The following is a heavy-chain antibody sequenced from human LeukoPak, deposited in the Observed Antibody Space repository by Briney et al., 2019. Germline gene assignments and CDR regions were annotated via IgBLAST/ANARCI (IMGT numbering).Heavy chain of an antibody. D-gene: IGHD3-22*01. CDR3: ARAGHYYDSSGYYYVD. CDR2: IYYSGST. V-gene: IGHV4-59*01. Sequence: SETLSLTCTVSGGSINNFYWTWIRQPPGKGLEWIGYIYYSGSTNYNPSLKSRVTISVDTSKNQFSLKLSSVTAADTAVYYCARAGHYYDSSGYYYVDWGQGTLVTVSS. CDR1: GGSINNFY. J-gene: IGHJ4*02.